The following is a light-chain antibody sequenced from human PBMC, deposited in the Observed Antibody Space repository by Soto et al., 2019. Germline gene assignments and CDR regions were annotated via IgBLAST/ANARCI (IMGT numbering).Light chain of an antibody. CDR3: CSYADSSTYV. J-gene: IGLJ1*01. CDR1: SSDVGSYNL. Sequence: VLTHPGSCSWSPGQSITISCPGTSSDVGSYNLVSWYQQHPGKAPKLIIYEDSKRPSGVSNRFSGSKSGNTASLTISGLQTEVEADYYCCSYADSSTYVFGTGTKVTVL. V-gene: IGLV2-23*01. CDR2: EDS.